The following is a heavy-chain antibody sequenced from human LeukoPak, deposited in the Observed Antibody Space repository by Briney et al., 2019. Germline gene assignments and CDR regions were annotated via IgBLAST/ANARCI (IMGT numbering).Heavy chain of an antibody. Sequence: PGGSLRLSCAASGFPFSTYAVSWVRQAPGSGLEWVSVINGAGDSIYYTDSVKGRFTISRDNSRNIVYLQMNSLRAEDTAIYYCAKEEGSKHLVWFFDYFGQGTLVTVSP. V-gene: IGHV3-23*01. D-gene: IGHD1-26*01. CDR3: AKEEGSKHLVWFFDY. CDR1: GFPFSTYA. CDR2: INGAGDSI. J-gene: IGHJ4*02.